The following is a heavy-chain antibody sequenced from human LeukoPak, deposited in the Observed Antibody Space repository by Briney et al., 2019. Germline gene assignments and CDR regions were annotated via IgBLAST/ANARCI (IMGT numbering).Heavy chain of an antibody. CDR3: AREEQQLADY. Sequence: PGGSLRLSCAASGFTFSSYEKNWVRQAPGKGLEWVSYISSSGSTIYYADSVKGRFTISRDNAKNSLYLEMKSLRAEDTAVYYCAREEQQLADYWGQGTLVTVSS. CDR2: ISSSGSTI. J-gene: IGHJ4*02. CDR1: GFTFSSYE. D-gene: IGHD6-13*01. V-gene: IGHV3-48*03.